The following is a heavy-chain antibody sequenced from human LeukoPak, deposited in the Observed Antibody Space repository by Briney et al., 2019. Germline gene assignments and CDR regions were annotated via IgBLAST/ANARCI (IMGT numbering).Heavy chain of an antibody. CDR3: ARHYYDSSGYYSWYYYYGMDV. D-gene: IGHD3-22*01. V-gene: IGHV3-48*03. CDR2: ISSSGSTI. Sequence: GGSLRLSCAASGFTFSSYEVNWVRQAPGKGLEWVSYISSSGSTIYYADSVKGRFTISRDNAKNSLYLQMNSLRAEDTAVYYCARHYYDSSGYYSWYYYYGMDVWGQGTTVTVSS. CDR1: GFTFSSYE. J-gene: IGHJ6*02.